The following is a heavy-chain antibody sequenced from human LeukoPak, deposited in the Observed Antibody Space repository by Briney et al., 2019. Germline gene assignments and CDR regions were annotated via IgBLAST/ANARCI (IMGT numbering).Heavy chain of an antibody. CDR2: INHSGST. CDR3: ARPGYCSGGSCPRWFDP. J-gene: IGHJ5*02. CDR1: GGSFRGYY. V-gene: IGHV4-34*01. D-gene: IGHD2-15*01. Sequence: SETLSLTCALYGGSFRGYYWSWIRQPPGKGLEWIGEINHSGSTNYNPSLKSRVTISVDTSKNQFSLKLSSVTAADTAVYYCARPGYCSGGSCPRWFDPWGQGTLVTVSS.